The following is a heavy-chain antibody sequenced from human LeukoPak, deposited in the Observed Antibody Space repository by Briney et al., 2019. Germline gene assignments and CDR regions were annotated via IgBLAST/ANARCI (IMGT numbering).Heavy chain of an antibody. J-gene: IGHJ4*02. V-gene: IGHV4-4*07. CDR3: ARGAGENLDY. D-gene: IGHD7-27*01. Sequence: SGTLSLTCTVPGGSISSYYWSWIRQPAGKGLEWIGRIYTTGSTNYNPSLKSRVTMSSDTSKHQLSLKLTSVTAADTAVYYCARGAGENLDYWGQGTLVSVCS. CDR1: GGSISSYY. CDR2: IYTTGST.